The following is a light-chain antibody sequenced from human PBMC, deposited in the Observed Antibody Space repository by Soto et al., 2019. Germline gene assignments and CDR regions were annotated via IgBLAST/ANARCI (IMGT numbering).Light chain of an antibody. J-gene: IGKJ2*01. CDR2: GAS. Sequence: EIVMTQSPATLSVSPGERATLSCRASQSVSRNLAWYQQKHGQAHRLRIYGASTRATGIPARFSGSGSGTEFTLTISSQKSEDIAVYYCQQYNNWHPYTFGQGTKLEIK. V-gene: IGKV3-15*01. CDR1: QSVSRN. CDR3: QQYNNWHPYT.